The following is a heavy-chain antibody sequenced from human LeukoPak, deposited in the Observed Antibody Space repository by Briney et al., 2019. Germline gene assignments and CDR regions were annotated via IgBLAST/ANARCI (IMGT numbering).Heavy chain of an antibody. CDR2: IYYTGTT. Sequence: PSETLSLTCTVSSGSISSHYWSWIRQSPERGLEWIGFIYYTGTTRYNPSLRGRVTMSVDSSRNHFSLKLTSMTAADTALYYCASLLNNHNAGDPDTFDMWGQGTMVTVSS. D-gene: IGHD2-21*02. CDR3: ASLLNNHNAGDPDTFDM. V-gene: IGHV4-59*11. J-gene: IGHJ3*02. CDR1: SGSISSHY.